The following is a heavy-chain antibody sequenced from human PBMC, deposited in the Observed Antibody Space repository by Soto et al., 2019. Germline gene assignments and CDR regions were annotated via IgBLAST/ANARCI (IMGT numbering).Heavy chain of an antibody. Sequence: QVQLQESGPGLVRPSQTLSLTCAVSGGSLSSGNFYWNWIRQHPGKGLEWIGYIYYSGSTYYNPYLNSRVTISVDTSNNQFSLKLGSVTAADTAVYYSAREVPAAMGGVPYYYMDVWGKGTTVTVSS. V-gene: IGHV4-31*11. D-gene: IGHD2-2*01. CDR2: IYYSGST. J-gene: IGHJ6*03. CDR3: AREVPAAMGGVPYYYMDV. CDR1: GGSLSSGNFY.